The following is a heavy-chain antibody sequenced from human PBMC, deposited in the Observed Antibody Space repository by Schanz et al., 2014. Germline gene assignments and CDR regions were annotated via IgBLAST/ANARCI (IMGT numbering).Heavy chain of an antibody. Sequence: DVQLVDSGGGLVQPGGSLRLSCAASGFTVSNSYIHWVRQAPGKGLEWVANIKQDGSEKYYVDSVKGRFTISRDNAKKSLYLQMNSLTAEDTAVYYCARGVRIDYWGQGTLVTVSS. V-gene: IGHV3-7*02. D-gene: IGHD3-3*01. CDR3: ARGVRIDY. CDR2: IKQDGSEK. CDR1: GFTVSNSY. J-gene: IGHJ4*02.